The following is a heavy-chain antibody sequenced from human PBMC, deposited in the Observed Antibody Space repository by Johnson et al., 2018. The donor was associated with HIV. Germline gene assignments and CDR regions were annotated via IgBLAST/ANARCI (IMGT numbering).Heavy chain of an antibody. CDR2: IKSKTDGGTT. V-gene: IGHV3-15*01. D-gene: IGHD1-7*01. Sequence: VQLVESGGGVVQPGKSLRLSCAASGFTFSNAWMSWVRQAPGKGLEWVGRIKSKTDGGTTDYAAPVKGRFTISRDDSKNTLYLQINSLRTEDTAVYYCARENYRRRDAFDVWGQGTVVTVSS. CDR3: ARENYRRRDAFDV. CDR1: GFTFSNAW. J-gene: IGHJ3*01.